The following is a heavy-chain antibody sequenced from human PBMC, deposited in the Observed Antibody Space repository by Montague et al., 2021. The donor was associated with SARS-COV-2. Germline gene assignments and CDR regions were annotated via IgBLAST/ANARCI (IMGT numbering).Heavy chain of an antibody. CDR3: ARYGGYFEH. CDR2: IYYDGST. CDR1: GGSTRSYY. D-gene: IGHD3-16*01. J-gene: IGHJ4*02. V-gene: IGHV4-59*03. Sequence: SETLSLTCLVSGGSTRSYYWSWIRQTPGKRLEWIGYIYYDGSTNYNPSLKSRVTMSVYSSKNQFSQRLSAVTAAETAVYYCARYGGYFEHWGQGTLVTVSS.